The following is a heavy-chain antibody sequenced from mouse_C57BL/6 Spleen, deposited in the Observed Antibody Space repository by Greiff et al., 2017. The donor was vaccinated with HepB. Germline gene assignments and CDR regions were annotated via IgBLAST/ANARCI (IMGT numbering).Heavy chain of an antibody. V-gene: IGHV5-9*01. D-gene: IGHD1-1*01. Sequence: EVKVEESGGGLVKPGGSLKLSCAASGFTFSSYTMSWVRQTPEKRLEWVATISGGGGNTYYPDSVKGRFTISRDNAKNPLYLQMRSLRYEDTALYYCARPYYYGSSSWFAYWGQGTLVTVSA. CDR3: ARPYYYGSSSWFAY. J-gene: IGHJ3*01. CDR1: GFTFSSYT. CDR2: ISGGGGNT.